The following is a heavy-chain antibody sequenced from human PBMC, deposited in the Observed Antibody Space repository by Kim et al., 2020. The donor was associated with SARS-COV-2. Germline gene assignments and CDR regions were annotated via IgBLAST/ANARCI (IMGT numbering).Heavy chain of an antibody. D-gene: IGHD3-22*01. J-gene: IGHJ4*02. CDR3: ARDQIPYYYDSSGYDY. Sequence: GGSLRLSCAASGFTFSSYGMHWVRQAPGKGLEWVAVIWYDGSNKYYADSVKGRFTISRDNSKNTLYLQMNSLRAEDTAVYYCARDQIPYYYDSSGYDYWGQGTLVTVSS. CDR2: IWYDGSNK. CDR1: GFTFSSYG. V-gene: IGHV3-33*01.